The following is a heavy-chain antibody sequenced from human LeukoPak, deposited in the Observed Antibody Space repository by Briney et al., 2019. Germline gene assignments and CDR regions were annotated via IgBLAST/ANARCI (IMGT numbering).Heavy chain of an antibody. Sequence: PGGSLRLSCAASGFTFSTYSMNWVRQAPGKGLEWVSSISSSTSSKYYADSVKGRFTISRDNAKNSLYLQMNSLRAEDTAVYYCARLEIYCTGGVCLSPIDYWGQGTLVTVSS. V-gene: IGHV3-21*01. CDR3: ARLEIYCTGGVCLSPIDY. CDR1: GFTFSTYS. J-gene: IGHJ4*02. CDR2: ISSSTSSK. D-gene: IGHD2-8*02.